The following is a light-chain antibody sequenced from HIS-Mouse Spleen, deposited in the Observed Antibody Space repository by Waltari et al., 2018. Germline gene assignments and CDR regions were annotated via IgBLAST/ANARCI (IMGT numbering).Light chain of an antibody. Sequence: SYVLTQPPSVSVAPGKTARITCGGNNLGSKRVHLYQQKPGQAPVLVVYDDSDRPSGIPERFSGSNSGNTATLTISRVEAGDEADYYCQVWDSSSDHVVFGGGTKLTVL. V-gene: IGLV3-21*03. CDR2: DDS. CDR1: NLGSKR. CDR3: QVWDSSSDHVV. J-gene: IGLJ2*01.